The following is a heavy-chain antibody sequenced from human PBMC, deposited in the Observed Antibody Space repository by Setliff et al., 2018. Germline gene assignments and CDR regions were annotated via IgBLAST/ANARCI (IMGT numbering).Heavy chain of an antibody. D-gene: IGHD1-26*01. CDR3: ARTGTYRYFDY. CDR2: LYDSGKT. CDR1: GGSISSYY. Sequence: SETLSLTCTVSGGSISSYYWSWIRQPPGKGLEWIGTLYDSGKTYYNPSLKSRVTISVDTSKNQFSLRLNSVTAADTAVYYCARTGTYRYFDYWSQGTLVTVSS. J-gene: IGHJ4*02. V-gene: IGHV4-59*04.